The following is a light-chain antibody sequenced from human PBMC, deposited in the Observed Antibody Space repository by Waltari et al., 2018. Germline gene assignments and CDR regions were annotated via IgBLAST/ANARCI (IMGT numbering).Light chain of an antibody. Sequence: QSALTQPPSASGSLGQSVTISCTGTSSDVGAYDSVSWFQQHPGKAPKLIIGGVSKRPSGVPGRFSGSKSGNTASLTVSGLQSEDEADYYCSSYTGTSYVFGPGTQVTVL. CDR1: SSDVGAYDS. V-gene: IGLV2-8*01. CDR2: GVS. J-gene: IGLJ1*01. CDR3: SSYTGTSYV.